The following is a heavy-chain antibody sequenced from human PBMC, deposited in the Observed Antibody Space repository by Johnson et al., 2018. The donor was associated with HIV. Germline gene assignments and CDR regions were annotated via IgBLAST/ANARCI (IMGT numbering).Heavy chain of an antibody. CDR1: GFTFDNYG. CDR2: ITGSGTVV. CDR3: AREYYYDSSGTPVFDI. V-gene: IGHV3-48*04. D-gene: IGHD3-22*01. Sequence: EVQLVESGGGVVRPGGSLRLSCATSGFTFDNYGMNWVRQAPGKGLEWVSYITGSGTVVYYADSVKGRFTISRDNAKNSLYLQMNSLRAEDTAVYYCAREYYYDSSGTPVFDIWGQGTMVTVSS. J-gene: IGHJ3*02.